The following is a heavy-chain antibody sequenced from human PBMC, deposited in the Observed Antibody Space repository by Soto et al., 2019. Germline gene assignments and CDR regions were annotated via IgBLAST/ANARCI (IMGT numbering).Heavy chain of an antibody. D-gene: IGHD6-13*01. J-gene: IGHJ6*02. V-gene: IGHV1-18*04. Sequence: QVQLVQSGAEVKKPGASVKVSCKASGYTFTSYGISWVRQAPGQGLEWMGWISAYNGNTKYAQKLQGRVTMTTDTSTSTAYMELRSLRSDDTAVYYCAREYSSSWGYYYYYGMDVWGQGTTVTVSS. CDR2: ISAYNGNT. CDR1: GYTFTSYG. CDR3: AREYSSSWGYYYYYGMDV.